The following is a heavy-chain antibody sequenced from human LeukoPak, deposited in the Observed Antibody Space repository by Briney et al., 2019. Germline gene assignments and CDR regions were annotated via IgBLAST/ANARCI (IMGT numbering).Heavy chain of an antibody. Sequence: GGSLRLSCAASGFTFSSYGMHWVRQAPGKGLEWVAVISYDGSEEYYADSVKGRFTISRDNSKNSLYLQMNSLRAEDTAVYYCAREGSGGYCSGGSCVNYYYFDYWGQGTLVTVSS. V-gene: IGHV3-30*12. CDR2: ISYDGSEE. J-gene: IGHJ4*02. CDR1: GFTFSSYG. D-gene: IGHD2-15*01. CDR3: AREGSGGYCSGGSCVNYYYFDY.